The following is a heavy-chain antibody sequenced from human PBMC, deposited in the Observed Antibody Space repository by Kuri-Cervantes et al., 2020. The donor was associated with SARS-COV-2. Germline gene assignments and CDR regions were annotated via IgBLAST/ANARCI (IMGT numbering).Heavy chain of an antibody. D-gene: IGHD3-10*01. Sequence: GGSLRLSCAASGFTFSSYEMNWVRQAPGKGLEWISFISGSGVSTFYADSVKGRFTISRDNAKNSLYLEMNSLRVEDTAVYYCAKDLRYFGSGSKYFDYWGQGSLVTVSS. CDR2: ISGSGVST. V-gene: IGHV3-48*03. J-gene: IGHJ4*02. CDR3: AKDLRYFGSGSKYFDY. CDR1: GFTFSSYE.